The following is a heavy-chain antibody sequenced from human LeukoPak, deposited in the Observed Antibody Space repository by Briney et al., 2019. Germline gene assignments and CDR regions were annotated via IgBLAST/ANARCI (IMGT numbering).Heavy chain of an antibody. D-gene: IGHD6-19*01. Sequence: SGPALMKPTQTLTLTCTFSGFSLSTSGMCVSWMRQPPGKAREWLARIDWDDDKYYSTSLKTRLTISKDPSKNQVVLTMTTMDPVDTATYYCARSMIAVAGTYFDYWGQGTLVTVSS. CDR1: GFSLSTSGMC. CDR3: ARSMIAVAGTYFDY. CDR2: IDWDDDK. J-gene: IGHJ4*02. V-gene: IGHV2-70*11.